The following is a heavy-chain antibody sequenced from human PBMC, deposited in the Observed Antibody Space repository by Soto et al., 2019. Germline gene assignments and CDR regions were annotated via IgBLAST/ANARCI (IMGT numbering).Heavy chain of an antibody. CDR2: IYYSGST. J-gene: IGHJ4*02. V-gene: IGHV4-30-4*01. CDR3: ARLYTGYESFDY. Sequence: SETLSLTCTVSGGSISSGDYYWSWIRQPPGKGLEWIGYIYYSGSTYYNPSLKSRSTISIDTSKNQFFLKLDSVTAADTAVYYCARLYTGYESFDYWGQGTLVTVSS. D-gene: IGHD5-12*01. CDR1: GGSISSGDYY.